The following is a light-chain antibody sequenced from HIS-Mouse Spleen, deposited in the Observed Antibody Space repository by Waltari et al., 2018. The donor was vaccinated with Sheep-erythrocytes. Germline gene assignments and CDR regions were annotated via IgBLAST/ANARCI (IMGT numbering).Light chain of an antibody. Sequence: QSALTQPRSVSGSTGQSVTISCPGTRSDVGGYNYVSWYQQHPGKAPKLMIYDVSKRPSGVPDRFSGSKSGNTASLTISGLQAEDEADYYCCSYAGSYNHVFATGTKVTVL. V-gene: IGLV2-11*01. J-gene: IGLJ1*01. CDR3: CSYAGSYNHV. CDR1: RSDVGGYNY. CDR2: DVS.